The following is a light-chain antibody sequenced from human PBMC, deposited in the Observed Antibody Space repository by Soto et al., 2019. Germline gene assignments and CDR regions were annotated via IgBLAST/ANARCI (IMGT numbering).Light chain of an antibody. CDR1: QSVSSN. Sequence: EIVMTQSPATLSVSPGERATLSCRASQSVSSNLAWYQQKPGQAPRLLIYGASTRSTGIPARFSGSGSGTEFTITISRLQYEPLGVCYSQQYNNLPPETFGQGTKVEIK. J-gene: IGKJ1*01. CDR2: GAS. CDR3: QQYNNLPPET. V-gene: IGKV3-15*01.